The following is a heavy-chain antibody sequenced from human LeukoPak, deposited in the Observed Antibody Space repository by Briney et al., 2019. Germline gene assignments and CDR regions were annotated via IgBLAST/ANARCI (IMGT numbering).Heavy chain of an antibody. CDR2: IYYSGST. CDR1: GGSISSYY. Sequence: SETLSLTCTVSGGSISSYYWSWIRQPPGKGLEWIGYIYYSGSTNYNPALKSRVTISVDTSKNQLSLKLSSVTAADTAVYYCARVGSSSSFGYWGQGTLVTVSS. D-gene: IGHD6-6*01. CDR3: ARVGSSSSFGY. V-gene: IGHV4-59*01. J-gene: IGHJ4*02.